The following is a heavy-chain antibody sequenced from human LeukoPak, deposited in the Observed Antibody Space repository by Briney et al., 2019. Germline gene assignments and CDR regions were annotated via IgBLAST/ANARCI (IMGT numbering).Heavy chain of an antibody. D-gene: IGHD5-18*01. CDR1: GFTFSAYA. V-gene: IGHV3-21*01. CDR2: ISPSSSYI. CDR3: AHSSGYAYGLDY. J-gene: IGHJ4*02. Sequence: GGSLRLSCAASGFTFSAYAMNWVRQAPGKGLEWVSSISPSSSYIYYADSLRGRFTISRDNAKDSLYLQMSSLRAEDTAIYYCAHSSGYAYGLDYWGQGALVTVSS.